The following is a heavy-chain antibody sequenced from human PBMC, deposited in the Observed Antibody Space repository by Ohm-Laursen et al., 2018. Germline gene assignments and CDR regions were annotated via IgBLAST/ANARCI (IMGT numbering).Heavy chain of an antibody. Sequence: SLRLSCAASGFTVSSYEMSWVRQAPGKGLEWVSYISSGGINMYYADSVRGRFTISRDNARKSLFLQMNSLGADDTAVYYCAVSPRVTWDWGQGTLVTVSS. J-gene: IGHJ4*02. CDR1: GFTVSSYE. CDR3: AVSPRVTWD. V-gene: IGHV3-48*03. CDR2: ISSGGINM. D-gene: IGHD3-16*01.